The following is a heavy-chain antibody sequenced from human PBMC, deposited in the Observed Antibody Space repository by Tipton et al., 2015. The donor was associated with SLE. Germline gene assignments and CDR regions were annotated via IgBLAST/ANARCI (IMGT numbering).Heavy chain of an antibody. CDR3: ARGPFWSGSWDY. J-gene: IGHJ4*02. CDR2: IYYSGST. Sequence: TLSLTCTVSGDSITSYYWSWIRQPPGKGLEWIGYIYYSGSTDYNPSLKSRVTISVDTSKNQFSLKLSSVTAADTAVYYCARGPFWSGSWDYWGQGTLVTVSS. V-gene: IGHV4-59*12. D-gene: IGHD3-3*01. CDR1: GDSITSYY.